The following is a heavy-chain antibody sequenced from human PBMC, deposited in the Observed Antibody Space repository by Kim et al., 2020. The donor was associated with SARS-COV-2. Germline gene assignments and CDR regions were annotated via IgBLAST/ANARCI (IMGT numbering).Heavy chain of an antibody. D-gene: IGHD2-2*01. CDR3: ARRDDSSTYHNFFSDS. J-gene: IGHJ4*02. Sequence: GGSLRLSCAASGFTISSYAMSWARQAPGKGLEWVSVISGRGDSTNYADFVKGRFTISRDNSKNTVYLQMNSLRVDDTAVYYCARRDDSSTYHNFFSDSWGQGTRVTVSS. CDR2: ISGRGDST. CDR1: GFTISSYA. V-gene: IGHV3-23*01.